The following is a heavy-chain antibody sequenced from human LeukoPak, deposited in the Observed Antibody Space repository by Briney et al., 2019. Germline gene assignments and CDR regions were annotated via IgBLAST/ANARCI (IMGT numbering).Heavy chain of an antibody. J-gene: IGHJ4*02. D-gene: IGHD5-18*01. Sequence: GGSLRLXCAVSGFSYSSYAMSWGRQAPGKGLEGVSTISGSGDTYYVDSVKGRFTISRDNSKNTLYLQMNSLRAEDTAVYYCAKEGGYNYGYLDSWGQGTLVTVSS. CDR2: ISGSGDT. CDR1: GFSYSSYA. V-gene: IGHV3-23*01. CDR3: AKEGGYNYGYLDS.